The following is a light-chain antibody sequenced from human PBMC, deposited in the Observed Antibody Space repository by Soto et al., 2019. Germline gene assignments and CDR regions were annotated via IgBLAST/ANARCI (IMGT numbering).Light chain of an antibody. J-gene: IGKJ4*01. Sequence: EFVLTQSPGTLSLSPGERSTLSCMASQTVRNNYLAWYQQKPGQAPRLLIYDAYSRATGITDRFSGGGSGTDFTLTISRLEPEDFAVYYCQPFSSYPLTVGGVTQVEIK. CDR3: QPFSSYPLT. CDR1: QTVRNNY. V-gene: IGKV3-20*01. CDR2: DAY.